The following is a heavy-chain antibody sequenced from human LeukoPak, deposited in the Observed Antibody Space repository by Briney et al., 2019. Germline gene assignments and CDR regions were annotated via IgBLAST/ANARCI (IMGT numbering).Heavy chain of an antibody. CDR1: GGSIRSYY. Sequence: PSETLSLTCTVSGGSIRSYYWTWIRQPPGKGLEWIGYMYYTGSIKYNPSLKSRVSISVDTSKNQFSLTLTSVTAADTAVYYCAAVVVSGTPYFDYWGQGTLVTVSS. D-gene: IGHD2-21*02. CDR2: MYYTGSI. J-gene: IGHJ4*02. V-gene: IGHV4-59*03. CDR3: AAVVVSGTPYFDY.